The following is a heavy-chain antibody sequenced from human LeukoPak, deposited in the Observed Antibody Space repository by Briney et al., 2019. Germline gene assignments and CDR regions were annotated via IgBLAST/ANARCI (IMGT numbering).Heavy chain of an antibody. CDR2: MSKDGATI. V-gene: IGHV3-30*03. J-gene: IGHJ4*02. D-gene: IGHD5-18*01. CDR1: GFTFSRHG. CDR3: ARGWDTAMVTVGY. Sequence: GGSLRLSCAASGFTFSRHGMHWARHAPGKGLKWVADMSKDGATIRYEGSVEGRFTISRDNSKNTLYLQMNSLRAEDTAVYYCARGWDTAMVTVGYWGQGTLVTVSS.